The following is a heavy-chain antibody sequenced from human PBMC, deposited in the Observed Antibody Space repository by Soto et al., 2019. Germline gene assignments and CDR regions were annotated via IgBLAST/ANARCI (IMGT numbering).Heavy chain of an antibody. D-gene: IGHD1-7*01. V-gene: IGHV4-30-4*01. J-gene: IGHJ4*02. CDR3: ARDNSSGITGTTVGFDY. CDR1: GGSISSGDYY. Sequence: SETLSLTCTVSGGSISSGDYYWSWIRQPPGKGLEWIGYIYYSGSTYYNPSLKSRVTISVDTSKNQFSLKLSSVTAADTAVYYCARDNSSGITGTTVGFDYWGQGTLVTVSS. CDR2: IYYSGST.